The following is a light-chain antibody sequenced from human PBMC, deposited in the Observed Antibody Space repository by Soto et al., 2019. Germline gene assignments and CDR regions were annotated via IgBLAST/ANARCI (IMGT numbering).Light chain of an antibody. CDR3: SSYAGSNRV. V-gene: IGLV2-8*01. Sequence: QSAVTQPPSASGSPGQSVTISCTGTSSDVGGYNYVSWYQQLPGKAPKLMIYEVSKRPSGVPDRFSGSKSGNTASLTVSGLQAEDEADYYCSSYAGSNRVFGTGTKVTVL. J-gene: IGLJ1*01. CDR2: EVS. CDR1: SSDVGGYNY.